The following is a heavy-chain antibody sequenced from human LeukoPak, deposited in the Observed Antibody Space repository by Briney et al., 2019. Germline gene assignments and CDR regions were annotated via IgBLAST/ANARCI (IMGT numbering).Heavy chain of an antibody. CDR1: GGSFSGYY. CDR3: AREMATSGYFDY. J-gene: IGHJ4*02. Sequence: SETLSLTCAVYGGSFSGYYWSWIRQPPGKGLEWIGEINHSESTNYNPSLKSRVTISVDTSKNQFSLKLSSVTAADTAVYYCAREMATSGYFDYWGQGTLVTVSS. CDR2: INHSEST. V-gene: IGHV4-34*01. D-gene: IGHD5-24*01.